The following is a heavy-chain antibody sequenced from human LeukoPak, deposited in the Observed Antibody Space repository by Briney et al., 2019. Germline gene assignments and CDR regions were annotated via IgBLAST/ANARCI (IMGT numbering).Heavy chain of an antibody. V-gene: IGHV3-21*01. J-gene: IGHJ4*02. CDR2: ISRSSS. D-gene: IGHD6-19*01. CDR1: GFTFSNYN. Sequence: PGGSLRLSCAASGFTFSNYNMNWVRQAPGKGLEWVSSISRSSSYYADSVKGRFTISRDNAKNSLFLQMNSLRAEDTAVYYCAREASQQWLVIFDYWGQGTLVTVSS. CDR3: AREASQQWLVIFDY.